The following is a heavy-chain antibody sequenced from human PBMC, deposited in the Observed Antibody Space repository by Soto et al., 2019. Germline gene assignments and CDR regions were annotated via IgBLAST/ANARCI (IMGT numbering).Heavy chain of an antibody. D-gene: IGHD1-26*01. CDR1: GGTFSSYA. V-gene: IGHV1-69*05. CDR2: IIPIFGTT. Sequence: SVKVSCKASGGTFSSYAISWVRQAPGQGLEWMGGIIPIFGTTNYAQKFQGRVTMTTDASTSTAYMELRSLRSDDTAVYYCARERVVGATKKKDAFDIWGQGTMVTGSS. J-gene: IGHJ3*02. CDR3: ARERVVGATKKKDAFDI.